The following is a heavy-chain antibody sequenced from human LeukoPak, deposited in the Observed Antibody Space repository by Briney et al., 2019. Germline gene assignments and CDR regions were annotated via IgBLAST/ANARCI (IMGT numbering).Heavy chain of an antibody. Sequence: GGSLRLSCAASGFTFSHNWMNWVRQAPGKGLEWVSAISGSGGSTYYADSVKGRFTISRDNSKNTLYLQMNSLRAEDTAVYYCAKGGYYYDRVPFDYWGQGTLVTVSS. D-gene: IGHD3-22*01. CDR1: GFTFSHNW. J-gene: IGHJ4*02. V-gene: IGHV3-23*01. CDR3: AKGGYYYDRVPFDY. CDR2: ISGSGGST.